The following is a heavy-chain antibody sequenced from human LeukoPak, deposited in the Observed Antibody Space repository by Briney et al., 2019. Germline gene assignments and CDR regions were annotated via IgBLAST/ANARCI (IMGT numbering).Heavy chain of an antibody. V-gene: IGHV3-48*03. J-gene: IGHJ4*02. CDR1: GCTFSSYE. D-gene: IGHD6-19*01. Sequence: GGSLRLSCAASGCTFSSYEMNWVRQAPGKGLEWVSYISTSGSTMYYADSVKGRFTISRDNAKNSLYLQMNSLRAEDTAVYYCARWWQSSGWLSPLDHWGQGTLVTVSS. CDR2: ISTSGSTM. CDR3: ARWWQSSGWLSPLDH.